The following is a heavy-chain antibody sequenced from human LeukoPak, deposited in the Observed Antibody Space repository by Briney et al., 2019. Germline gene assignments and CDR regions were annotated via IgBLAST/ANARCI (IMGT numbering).Heavy chain of an antibody. CDR2: IYYSGST. Sequence: SETLSLTCTVSGGSISSSSYYWGWIRQPPGKGLEWIGSIYYSGSTYYNPSLKSRVTISVDTSKNQFSLKLSSVTAADTAAYYCASFPIVVVITTFAFDIWGQGTMVTVSS. J-gene: IGHJ3*02. CDR3: ASFPIVVVITTFAFDI. V-gene: IGHV4-39*01. CDR1: GGSISSSSYY. D-gene: IGHD3-22*01.